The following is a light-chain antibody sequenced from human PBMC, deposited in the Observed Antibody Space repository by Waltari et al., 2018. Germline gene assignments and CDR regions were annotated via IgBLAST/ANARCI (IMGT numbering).Light chain of an antibody. CDR3: SSYTGTNTPRL. Sequence: TSSGLGNYNLVSWYQQHPGKAPQVIIYEGSKRPSGVSNRFSGSRSGNTASLTISGLQAEDEADYFCSSYTGTNTPRLFGGGTKLTVL. CDR2: EGS. J-gene: IGLJ3*02. V-gene: IGLV2-23*01. CDR1: SSGLGNYNL.